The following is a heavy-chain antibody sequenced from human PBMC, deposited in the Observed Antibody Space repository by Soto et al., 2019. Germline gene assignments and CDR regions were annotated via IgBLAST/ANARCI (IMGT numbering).Heavy chain of an antibody. V-gene: IGHV3-23*01. D-gene: IGHD3-22*01. CDR3: AKAIVPRVASEMPLDS. J-gene: IGHJ4*02. CDR2: ISGSGGST. Sequence: EVQLLESGGGLVQPGESLRLSCAASGFTFSSYAMSWVRQAPGKGLEWVSAISGSGGSTFYADSVKGRFTISRDNSKNTLYLQMNSLRAEDTAVYYCAKAIVPRVASEMPLDSWGQGTLVTVSS. CDR1: GFTFSSYA.